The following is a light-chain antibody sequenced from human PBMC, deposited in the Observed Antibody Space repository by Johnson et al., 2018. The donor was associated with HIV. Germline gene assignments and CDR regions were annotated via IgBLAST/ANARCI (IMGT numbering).Light chain of an antibody. Sequence: QSVLTQPPSVSAAPGQRVTISCSGSSFNIGINFVSWYQQVPGTAPKLLICESNNRPSGIPDRFSGSKSGTSATLGITGLQTGDEADYYCGTWDTSLTTGGVFGTGTKVTVL. CDR2: ESN. CDR1: SFNIGINF. CDR3: GTWDTSLTTGGV. V-gene: IGLV1-51*02. J-gene: IGLJ1*01.